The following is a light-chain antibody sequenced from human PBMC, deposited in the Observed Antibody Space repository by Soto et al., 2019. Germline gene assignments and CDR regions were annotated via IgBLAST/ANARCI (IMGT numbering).Light chain of an antibody. CDR1: QSISSW. CDR2: KAP. J-gene: IGKJ1*01. V-gene: IGKV1-5*03. CDR3: QHYNSYSEA. Sequence: DIQMTQSPSTLSASVGDRVTITCRASQSISSWLAWYQQKPGKAPNLLIYKAPTLESGVPSRFSGSGSGTEFTLTISSLQPDDFATYYCQHYNSYSEAFGQGTKVDIK.